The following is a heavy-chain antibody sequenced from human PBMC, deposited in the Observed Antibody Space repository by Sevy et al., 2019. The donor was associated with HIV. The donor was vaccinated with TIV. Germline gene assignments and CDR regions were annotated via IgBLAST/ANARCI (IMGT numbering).Heavy chain of an antibody. CDR1: GASISSSGYY. CDR3: VGPTLTYSSGWSYYDS. J-gene: IGHJ4*02. D-gene: IGHD6-19*01. CDR2: INYGGSI. Sequence: SETLSLTCTVSGASISSSGYYWGWIRQPPGKGLEWIASINYGGSIFYNPSLKSRVSISSDTSKNQFSLKLNSVTAADTAIYHCVGPTLTYSSGWSYYDSWGEGTVVTVSS. V-gene: IGHV4-39*01.